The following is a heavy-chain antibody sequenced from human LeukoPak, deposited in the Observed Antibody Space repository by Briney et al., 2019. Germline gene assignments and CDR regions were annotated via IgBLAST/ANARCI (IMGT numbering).Heavy chain of an antibody. Sequence: GGSLRLSCAASGFTFSSYWMHWVRQAQGKGLVWVSRINIDGSITNYADSVKGRFTISRDNAKNTLYPQMNSLRAEDTAVYYCARVGSSGSFDYWGQGTLVTVSS. D-gene: IGHD3-22*01. V-gene: IGHV3-74*01. CDR3: ARVGSSGSFDY. J-gene: IGHJ4*02. CDR1: GFTFSSYW. CDR2: INIDGSIT.